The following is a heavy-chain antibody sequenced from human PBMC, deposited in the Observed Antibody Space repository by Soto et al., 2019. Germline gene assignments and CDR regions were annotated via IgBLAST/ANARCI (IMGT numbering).Heavy chain of an antibody. CDR2: IIPIFGPA. D-gene: IGHD3-10*01. CDR1: GGTFRSYG. V-gene: IGHV1-69*13. CDR3: ARGDRGVTYAFDY. J-gene: IGHJ4*02. Sequence: SVKVSCKASGGTFRSYGTSWVRQAPGQGLEWMGGIIPIFGPANYAQKFQGRVTITADESTSTVYMYLSSLRSEDTAVYYCARGDRGVTYAFDYWGQGTLVTVSS.